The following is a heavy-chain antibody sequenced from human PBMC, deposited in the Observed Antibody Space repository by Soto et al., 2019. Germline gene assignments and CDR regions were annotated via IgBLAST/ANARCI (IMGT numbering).Heavy chain of an antibody. Sequence: EVQLVESGGGLIQAGGSLRLSCEAFGFTVSTNYMSWVRQTPGKGLEGVSVFYGGGSTFYADSVKGRFTISRDNSRNTLYLQMRSLRAEDTAVYYCARGFPSMTYYGEYYFDYWGQGTLVTVSS. V-gene: IGHV3-53*01. CDR1: GFTVSTNY. J-gene: IGHJ4*02. CDR3: ARGFPSMTYYGEYYFDY. CDR2: FYGGGST. D-gene: IGHD3-10*01.